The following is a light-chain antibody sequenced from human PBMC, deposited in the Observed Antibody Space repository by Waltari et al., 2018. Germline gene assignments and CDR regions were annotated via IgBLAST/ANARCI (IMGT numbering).Light chain of an antibody. Sequence: DIVMTQSPDSLALSLGEGATIHCNSIQSVLYSYNNKNYLAWYQQKPGQPPKLLIYWASTRESGVPDRFTGSGSGTDFTLTISSLQAEDVAVYYCQQYYSDLLITFGQGTRLEIK. J-gene: IGKJ5*01. CDR1: QSVLYSYNNKNY. V-gene: IGKV4-1*01. CDR3: QQYYSDLLIT. CDR2: WAS.